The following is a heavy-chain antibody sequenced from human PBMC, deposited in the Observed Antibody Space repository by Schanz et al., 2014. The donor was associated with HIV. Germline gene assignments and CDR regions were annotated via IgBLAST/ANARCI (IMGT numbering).Heavy chain of an antibody. CDR3: RGYRFYYGVDF. CDR2: ISYDGRNK. D-gene: IGHD5-18*01. Sequence: QVQLVESGGGVVQPGRSRRLSCAASGFTFNNYGIHWVRQAPGKGLEWMGVISYDGRNKYYADSVKGRFTISRDNSKNTLYLQMKSLNIEDTAVYYCRGYRFYYGVDFWGQGTTVTVS. J-gene: IGHJ6*02. V-gene: IGHV3-30*03. CDR1: GFTFNNYG.